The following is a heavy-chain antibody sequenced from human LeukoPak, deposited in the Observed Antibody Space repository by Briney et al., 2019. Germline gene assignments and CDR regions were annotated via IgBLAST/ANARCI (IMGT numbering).Heavy chain of an antibody. CDR1: GCSISSYY. V-gene: IGHV4-59*01. J-gene: IGHJ4*02. Sequence: SETLSLTCTVSGCSISSYYWSWIRQPPGKGLEWIGYIYYSGSTNYNPSLKSRVTISVDTSKNQFSLKLSSVTAADTAVYYCARAVSITMIVINWGQGTLVTVSS. CDR3: ARAVSITMIVIN. D-gene: IGHD3-22*01. CDR2: IYYSGST.